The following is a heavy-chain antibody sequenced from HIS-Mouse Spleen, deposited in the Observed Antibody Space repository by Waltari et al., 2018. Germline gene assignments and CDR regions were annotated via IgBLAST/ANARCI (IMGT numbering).Heavy chain of an antibody. D-gene: IGHD6-13*01. CDR2: MNPNMGTT. CDR1: GYTFTSYD. Sequence: QVQLVQSGAEVKKPGASVKVSCKASGYTFTSYDINWVRQATGQGLEWMGWMNPNMGTTGYAQKFQGRGTMTRNTSISTAYMELSSLRSEDTAVYYCARHSSSWYYYYYGMDVWGQGTTVTVSS. J-gene: IGHJ6*02. V-gene: IGHV1-8*01. CDR3: ARHSSSWYYYYYGMDV.